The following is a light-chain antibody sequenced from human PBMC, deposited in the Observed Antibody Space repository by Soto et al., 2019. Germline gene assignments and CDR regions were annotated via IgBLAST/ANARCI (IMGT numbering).Light chain of an antibody. V-gene: IGLV1-40*01. CDR1: SSNIGAGYD. CDR3: QSYDSGLSAVV. CDR2: GNT. J-gene: IGLJ2*01. Sequence: QLVLTQSPSVSGAPGQRVTISCTGSSSNIGAGYDVHWYQQLPGTAPKLLIYGNTNRPSGVPDRFSGSKSGTSASLAITGLQAEDEADYYCQSYDSGLSAVVFGGGTKLTVL.